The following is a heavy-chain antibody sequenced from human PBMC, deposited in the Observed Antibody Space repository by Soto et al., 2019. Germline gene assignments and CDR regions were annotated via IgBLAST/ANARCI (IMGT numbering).Heavy chain of an antibody. CDR1: GGTFSSYA. D-gene: IGHD6-6*01. CDR2: IIPIFGTA. Sequence: QVQLVQSGAEVKKPGSSVKVSCKASGGTFSSYAISWVRQAPGQGLEWMGGIIPIFGTANYAQKFQGRVTIAADESTSTAYMELSSLISEGTAVEYCASLENGIAAPSFDYCGQGTLVTVS. J-gene: IGHJ4*02. V-gene: IGHV1-69*01. CDR3: ASLENGIAAPSFDY.